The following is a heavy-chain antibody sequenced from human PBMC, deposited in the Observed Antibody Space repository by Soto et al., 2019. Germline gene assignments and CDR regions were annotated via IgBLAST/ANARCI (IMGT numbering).Heavy chain of an antibody. V-gene: IGHV3-30-3*01. CDR3: ARDPTSPEYRYSGRFRDNTFDS. D-gene: IGHD1-26*01. J-gene: IGHJ5*01. CDR2: MSSDGSNE. Sequence: QVQLVESGGGVVQPGKSLRLSCAASGFTFSSYALHWVRQAPGKGLEWVAVMSSDGSNEYADSVKGRFTISRDNFKNTLYLQMSSLRTDDTAVYYCARDPTSPEYRYSGRFRDNTFDSWGQGTLVTVSS. CDR1: GFTFSSYA.